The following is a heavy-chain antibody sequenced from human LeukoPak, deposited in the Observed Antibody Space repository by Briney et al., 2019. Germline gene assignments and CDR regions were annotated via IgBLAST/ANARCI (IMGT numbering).Heavy chain of an antibody. CDR2: ISSGGTYT. J-gene: IGHJ4*02. CDR1: GFIFSDYY. Sequence: PGGSLRLSCAASGFIFSDYYMSWIRQAPGKGLEWVSYISSGGTYTNYADSVKGRFTISRDNAKNSLYLQMNSLRAEDTAVYYCARDYYDSSGYYYRGKFDYWGQGTLVTVYS. D-gene: IGHD3-22*01. CDR3: ARDYYDSSGYYYRGKFDY. V-gene: IGHV3-11*06.